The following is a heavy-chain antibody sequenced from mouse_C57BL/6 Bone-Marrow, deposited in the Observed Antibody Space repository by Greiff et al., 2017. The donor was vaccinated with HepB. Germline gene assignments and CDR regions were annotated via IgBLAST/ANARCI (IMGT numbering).Heavy chain of an antibody. D-gene: IGHD2-2*01. CDR3: AVWLRRNAMDY. CDR1: GYTFTSYW. J-gene: IGHJ4*01. Sequence: QVQLKQPGAELVKPGASVKLSCKASGYTFTSYWMHWVKQRPGRGLEWIGRIDPNSGGTKYNEKFKSKATLTVDKPSSTAYMQLSSLTSEDSAVYYCAVWLRRNAMDYWGQGTSVTVSS. V-gene: IGHV1-72*01. CDR2: IDPNSGGT.